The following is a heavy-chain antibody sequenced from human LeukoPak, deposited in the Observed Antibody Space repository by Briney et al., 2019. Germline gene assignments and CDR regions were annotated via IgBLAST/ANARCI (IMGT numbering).Heavy chain of an antibody. D-gene: IGHD2-2*01. J-gene: IGHJ6*03. CDR2: INPNSGGT. CDR3: ARGDIVVVPAARYHYYYYMDV. CDR1: EYTFTGYY. Sequence: ASVKVSCKASEYTFTGYYMHWVRQAPGQGLEWMGWINPNSGGTNYAQKFQGRVTMTRDTSISTAYMELSRLRSDDTAVYYCARGDIVVVPAARYHYYYYMDVWGKGTTVTVSS. V-gene: IGHV1-2*02.